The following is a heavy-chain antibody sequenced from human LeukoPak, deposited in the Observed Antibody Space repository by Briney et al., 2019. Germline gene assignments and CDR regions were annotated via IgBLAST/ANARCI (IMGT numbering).Heavy chain of an antibody. Sequence: GGSLRLSCAVTGFTFSDYYMSWIRQAPGKGLEWVSYISSGGSTISHADSVKGRFTISRDNAENSLYLQMNSLRAEDTAVYYCARDYCSGGTCHDPLWGQGTLVTVSS. CDR3: ARDYCSGGTCHDPL. CDR1: GFTFSDYY. V-gene: IGHV3-11*04. CDR2: ISSGGSTI. J-gene: IGHJ4*02. D-gene: IGHD2-15*01.